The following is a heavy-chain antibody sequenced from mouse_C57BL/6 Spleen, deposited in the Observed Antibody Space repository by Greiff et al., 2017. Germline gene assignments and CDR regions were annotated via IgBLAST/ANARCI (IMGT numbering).Heavy chain of an antibody. D-gene: IGHD1-1*01. Sequence: VQLQQSGPELVKPGASVKIPCTASGYTFTDYNMDWVKQSHGKSLEWIGDINPNNGGTIYNQKFKGKATLTVDKSSSTAYMELRSLTSEDTAVYYCAREDLYGSIAYWGQGTLVTVSA. V-gene: IGHV1-18*01. CDR1: GYTFTDYN. CDR3: AREDLYGSIAY. CDR2: INPNNGGT. J-gene: IGHJ3*01.